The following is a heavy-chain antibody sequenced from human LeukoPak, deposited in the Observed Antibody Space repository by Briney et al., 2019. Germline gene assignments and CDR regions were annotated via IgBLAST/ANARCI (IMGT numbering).Heavy chain of an antibody. CDR2: ISGSGGST. CDR3: AKGGRITAVLPFDY. CDR1: GFTFSSYA. D-gene: IGHD6-13*01. Sequence: GRSLRLSCAASGFTFSSYAVSWVRQAPGKGLEWVSAISGSGGSTYYADSVKGRFTISRDDSKNTLYLQVSSLRAEDTAVYCCAKGGRITAVLPFDYWGQGTLVTVSS. V-gene: IGHV3-23*01. J-gene: IGHJ4*02.